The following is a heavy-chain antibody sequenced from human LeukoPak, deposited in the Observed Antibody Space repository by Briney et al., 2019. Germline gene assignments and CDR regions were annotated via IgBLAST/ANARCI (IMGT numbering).Heavy chain of an antibody. D-gene: IGHD1-26*01. Sequence: SETLSLTCTVSGGSISSSSYYCGWIRQPPGKGLEWIGSIYYSGSTNYNPSLKSRVTISVDTSKNQFSLKLSSVTAADTAVYYCASSTPQGASDYWGQGTLVTVSS. CDR3: ASSTPQGASDY. CDR2: IYYSGST. V-gene: IGHV4-39*07. J-gene: IGHJ4*02. CDR1: GGSISSSSYY.